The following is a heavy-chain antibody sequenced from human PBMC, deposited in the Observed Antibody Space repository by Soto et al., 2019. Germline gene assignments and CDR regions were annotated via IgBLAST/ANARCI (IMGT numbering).Heavy chain of an antibody. J-gene: IGHJ4*02. V-gene: IGHV1-69*13. CDR3: ARGRGYSYGSFDY. Sequence: GAAVKVSCKASGGTFSSYAISWVRQAPGQGPEWMGGIIPIFGTANYAQKFQGRVTITADESTSTAYMELSSLRSEDTAVYYCARGRGYSYGSFDYWGQGTLVTVSS. D-gene: IGHD5-18*01. CDR1: GGTFSSYA. CDR2: IIPIFGTA.